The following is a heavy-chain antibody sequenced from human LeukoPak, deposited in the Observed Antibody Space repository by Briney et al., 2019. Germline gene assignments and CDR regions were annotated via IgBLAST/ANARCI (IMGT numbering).Heavy chain of an antibody. V-gene: IGHV1-69*10. D-gene: IGHD6-6*01. CDR2: ISPILGIA. CDR3: ARDHSSSPDY. Sequence: VKVSCKASGGTFSNYTISWVRQAPGQGLELMGRISPILGIANYAQKFQRRVTITADKSTSTAYMELSSLRSEDTAVYYCARDHSSSPDYWGQGTLVTVSS. CDR1: GGTFSNYT. J-gene: IGHJ4*02.